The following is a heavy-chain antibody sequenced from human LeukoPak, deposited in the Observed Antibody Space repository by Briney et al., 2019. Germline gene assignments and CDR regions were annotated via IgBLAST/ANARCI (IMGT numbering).Heavy chain of an antibody. J-gene: IGHJ4*02. CDR1: GFTFSDYT. D-gene: IGHD6-13*01. CDR2: IDLSGSTL. V-gene: IGHV3-48*04. CDR3: AKTPRGSSWYYFDY. Sequence: GGSLRLSCAASGFTFSDYTMNWVRRAPGKGLEWVSYIDLSGSTLYYVDSVKGRFTISRDNAKNSLYLQMNSLRAEDMALYYCAKTPRGSSWYYFDYWGQGTLVTVSS.